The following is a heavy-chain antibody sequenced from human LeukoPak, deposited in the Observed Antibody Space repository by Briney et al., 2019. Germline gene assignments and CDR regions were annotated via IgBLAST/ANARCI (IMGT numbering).Heavy chain of an antibody. D-gene: IGHD4/OR15-4a*01. CDR1: GFTFSDYG. CDR3: VRLDGATAFNL. J-gene: IGHJ4*02. V-gene: IGHV3-33*01. Sequence: GGSLRLSCAASGFTFSDYGMHWVRQAPGKGLEWVAVIWYDGSKKYYADSVKGRFTISRDNSKNTLDLQMDSLRAEDTAVYYCVRLDGATAFNLWGQGTLVTVSS. CDR2: IWYDGSKK.